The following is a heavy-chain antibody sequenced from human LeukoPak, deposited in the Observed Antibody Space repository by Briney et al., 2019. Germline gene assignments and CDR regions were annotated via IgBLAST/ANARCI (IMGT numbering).Heavy chain of an antibody. CDR1: GGSISSSSYY. J-gene: IGHJ2*01. Sequence: KPSETLSLTCTVSGGSISSSSYYWGWIRQPPGKGLEWIGSIYYSGSTYYNPSLKSRVTISVDTSKNQFSLKLSSVTAADTAVYYCARVEGGYYDSSGYYYGPRYFDLWGRGTLVTVSS. CDR3: ARVEGGYYDSSGYYYGPRYFDL. V-gene: IGHV4-39*01. D-gene: IGHD3-22*01. CDR2: IYYSGST.